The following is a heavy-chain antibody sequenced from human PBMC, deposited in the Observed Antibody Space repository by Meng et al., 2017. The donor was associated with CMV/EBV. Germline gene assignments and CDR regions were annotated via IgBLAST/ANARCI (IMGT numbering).Heavy chain of an antibody. D-gene: IGHD3-10*01. V-gene: IGHV3-74*01. J-gene: IGHJ4*02. Sequence: GESLKISCAASGFTFSDYWMHWVRKVPGKGLLWVSHINEGGSETNYADAVKGRFTIWRDNTKNAMYLQMNYLRAEDTAVYYCARDPVRSPSFWGQGILVTVSS. CDR3: ARDPVRSPSF. CDR2: INEGGSET. CDR1: GFTFSDYW.